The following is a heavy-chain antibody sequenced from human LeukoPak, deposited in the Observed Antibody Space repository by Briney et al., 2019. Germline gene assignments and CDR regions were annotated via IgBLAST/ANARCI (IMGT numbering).Heavy chain of an antibody. V-gene: IGHV3-21*01. J-gene: IGHJ4*02. Sequence: KTGGSLRLSCAASGFTFSSYAMHWVRQAPGKGLEWVSSISSSSSYIYYADSVKGRFTISRDNAKNSLYLQMNSLRAEDTAVYYCARFLRAVPFDYWGQGTLVTVSS. CDR3: ARFLRAVPFDY. CDR2: ISSSSSYI. CDR1: GFTFSSYA.